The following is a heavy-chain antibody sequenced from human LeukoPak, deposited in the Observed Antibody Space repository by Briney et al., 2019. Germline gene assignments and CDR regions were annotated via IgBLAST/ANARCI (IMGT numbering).Heavy chain of an antibody. J-gene: IGHJ4*02. CDR1: GGSTSSSSYY. Sequence: SETLSLTCTVSGGSTSSSSYYWGWIRQPPGKGLEWIGSIYYSGSTYYNPSLKSRVTISVDTSKNQFSLKLSSVTAADTAVYYCARQGYDILTGYYVFDYWGQGTLVTVSS. D-gene: IGHD3-9*01. CDR2: IYYSGST. CDR3: ARQGYDILTGYYVFDY. V-gene: IGHV4-39*01.